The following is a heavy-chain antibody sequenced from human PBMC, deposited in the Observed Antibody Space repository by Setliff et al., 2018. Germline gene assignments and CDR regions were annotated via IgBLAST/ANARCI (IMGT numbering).Heavy chain of an antibody. D-gene: IGHD6-19*01. CDR1: GGSISSYY. CDR2: IYIGGSA. J-gene: IGHJ6*03. V-gene: IGHV4-4*07. Sequence: PSETLSLTCTVSGGSISSYYWSWIRQPAGKGLEWIGHIYIGGSANYNPSLKSRVTMSIDTSKNQFSLKLNSVTAADMAMYYCAREQWLDPPGYYYMDVWAKGTTVTV. CDR3: AREQWLDPPGYYYMDV.